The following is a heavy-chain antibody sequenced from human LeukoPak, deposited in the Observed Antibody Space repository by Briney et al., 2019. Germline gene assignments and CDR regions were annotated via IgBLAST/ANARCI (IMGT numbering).Heavy chain of an antibody. D-gene: IGHD6-13*01. CDR1: GFTFSSYS. V-gene: IGHV3-21*05. CDR3: ARDRKYSSSWDPTLYYYGMDV. Sequence: PGGSLRLSCAASGFTFSSYSMNWVRQAPGKGLEWVSYISSSSSYIYYADSVKGRFTISRDNAKNSLYLQMNSLRAEDTAVYYCARDRKYSSSWDPTLYYYGMDVWGQGTTVTVSS. J-gene: IGHJ6*02. CDR2: ISSSSSYI.